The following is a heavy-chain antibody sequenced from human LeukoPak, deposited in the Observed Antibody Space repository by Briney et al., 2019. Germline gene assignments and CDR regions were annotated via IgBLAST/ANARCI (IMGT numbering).Heavy chain of an antibody. CDR2: IYYSGST. V-gene: IGHV4-59*08. CDR3: ARQLGFRNPFDY. Sequence: PSVTLSLTYTVSGGSISSYYWSWIRQSPGKGLEWIGYIYYSGSTIYNPSLESLVTISEDTSKNQFSLKLSSLTAADTAVYYCARQLGFRNPFDYWGQGTLVTVSS. D-gene: IGHD6-13*01. CDR1: GGSISSYY. J-gene: IGHJ4*02.